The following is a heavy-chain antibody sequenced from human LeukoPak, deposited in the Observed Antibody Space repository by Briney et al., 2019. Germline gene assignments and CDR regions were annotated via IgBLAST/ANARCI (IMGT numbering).Heavy chain of an antibody. CDR3: ARCLSWQVLYYYGMDV. CDR2: ISAYSGNT. V-gene: IGHV1-18*01. CDR1: GYTFTSYG. D-gene: IGHD3-16*01. Sequence: ASVKVSCKASGYTFTSYGISWVRQAPGQGLEWMGWISAYSGNTNYAQKLQGRVTMTTDTSTSTAYMELRSLRSDDTAVYYCARCLSWQVLYYYGMDVWGQGTTVTVSS. J-gene: IGHJ6*02.